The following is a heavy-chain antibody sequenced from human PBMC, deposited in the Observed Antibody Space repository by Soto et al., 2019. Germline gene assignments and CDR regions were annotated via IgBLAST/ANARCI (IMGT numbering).Heavy chain of an antibody. J-gene: IGHJ6*02. CDR2: ISYDGSNK. Sequence: GGSLRLSCAASGFTFSSYAMHWVRQAPGKGLEWVAVISYDGSNKYYADSVKGRFTISRDNSKNTLYLQMNSLRAEDTAVYYCARDVGVRGVMNYGMDVWGQGTTVTVSS. CDR1: GFTFSSYA. D-gene: IGHD3-10*01. V-gene: IGHV3-30-3*01. CDR3: ARDVGVRGVMNYGMDV.